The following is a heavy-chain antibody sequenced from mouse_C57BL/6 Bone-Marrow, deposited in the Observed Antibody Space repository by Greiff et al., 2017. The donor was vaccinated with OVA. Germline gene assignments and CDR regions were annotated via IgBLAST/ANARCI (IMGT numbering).Heavy chain of an antibody. D-gene: IGHD1-1*01. V-gene: IGHV1-81*01. CDR2: IYPRSGNT. J-gene: IGHJ2*01. CDR1: GYTFTSYG. CDR3: ARGRLLRYFDY. Sequence: QVQLQQSGAELARPGASVKLSCKASGYTFTSYGISWVKQRTGQGLEWIGEIYPRSGNTYYNEKVKGKATLTADKSSSTAYMELRSLTSEDSAVYFCARGRLLRYFDYWGQGTTLTVSS.